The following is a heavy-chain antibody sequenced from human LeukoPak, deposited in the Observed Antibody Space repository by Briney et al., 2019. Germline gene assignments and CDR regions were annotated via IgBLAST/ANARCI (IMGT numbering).Heavy chain of an antibody. CDR3: ARASGSYWAGIGY. CDR1: GFTFSSYA. D-gene: IGHD1-26*01. J-gene: IGHJ4*02. V-gene: IGHV3-30-3*01. Sequence: GGSLRLSCAASGFTFSSYAMHWVRQAPGKGLGWVAVISYDGSNKYYADSVKGRFTISRDNSKNTLYLQMNSLRAEDTAVYYCARASGSYWAGIGYWGQGTLVTVSS. CDR2: ISYDGSNK.